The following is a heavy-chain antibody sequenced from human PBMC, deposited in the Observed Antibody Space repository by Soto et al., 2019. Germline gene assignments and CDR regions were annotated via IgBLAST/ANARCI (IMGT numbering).Heavy chain of an antibody. D-gene: IGHD6-6*01. Sequence: QVQLVESGGGLVKPGGSLRLSCAASGFTFSDYYMSWIRQAPGKGLEWVSYISNSGRTLYYADSMKGRFTISRDNAKNSLYLQMKSLRSEDTAVYYCARDLVAVSGGVYSSSSGGYFFDFWGQGTRVTVSS. CDR2: ISNSGRTL. J-gene: IGHJ4*02. CDR3: ARDLVAVSGGVYSSSSGGYFFDF. CDR1: GFTFSDYY. V-gene: IGHV3-11*01.